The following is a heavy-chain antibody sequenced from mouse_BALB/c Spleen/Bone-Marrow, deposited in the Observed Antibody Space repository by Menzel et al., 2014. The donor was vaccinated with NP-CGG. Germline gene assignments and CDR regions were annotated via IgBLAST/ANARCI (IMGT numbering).Heavy chain of an antibody. V-gene: IGHV1S56*01. Sequence: VQGVESGPELVKPGASVRISCKASGYTFTSYYIHWVKQRPGQGLEWIGWIYPGNVNTKYNEKFKGKATLTADKSSSTAYMQLSSLASEDSAVYYCARYYYAMDYWGQGTSVTVSS. CDR2: IYPGNVNT. CDR3: ARYYYAMDY. J-gene: IGHJ4*01. CDR1: GYTFTSYY.